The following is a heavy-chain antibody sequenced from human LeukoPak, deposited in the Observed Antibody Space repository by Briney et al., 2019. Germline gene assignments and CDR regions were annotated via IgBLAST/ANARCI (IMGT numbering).Heavy chain of an antibody. V-gene: IGHV3-49*03. J-gene: IGHJ4*02. CDR2: IRSKAYGETA. CDR1: GFTFGDYV. Sequence: GRSLRLSCTASGFTFGDYVMSWIRQAPGKGLEWVGFIRSKAYGETADYAASVKGRFTISRDDSKAIAYLQMNSLKTEDTAVYHCTRDRGAYNLYDYWGQGTLVTVSS. D-gene: IGHD1-1*01. CDR3: TRDRGAYNLYDY.